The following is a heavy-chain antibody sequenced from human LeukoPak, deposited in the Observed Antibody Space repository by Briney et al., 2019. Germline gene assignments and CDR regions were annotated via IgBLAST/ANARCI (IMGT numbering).Heavy chain of an antibody. V-gene: IGHV1-2*02. J-gene: IGHJ4*02. CDR1: GYTFTGYY. D-gene: IGHD6-13*01. CDR3: ARSHSSSWYYFDY. Sequence: GASVKASCKASGYTFTGYYMHWVRQAPGQGLEWMGWINPNSGGTNYAQKFQGRVTMTRDTSISTAYMELSRLRSDDTAVYYCARSHSSSWYYFDYWGQGTLVTVPS. CDR2: INPNSGGT.